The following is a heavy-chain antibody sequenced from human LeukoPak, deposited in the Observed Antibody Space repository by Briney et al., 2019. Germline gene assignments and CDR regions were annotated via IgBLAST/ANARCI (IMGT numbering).Heavy chain of an antibody. J-gene: IGHJ4*02. Sequence: SETLSLTCTVSGGSISSSSYYWDWIRQPPGKGLEWIGNFYDSGSTYYNPSLKSRVTISVDTSKNQFSLKLSSVTAADTAVYYCARQSQYYDILTGYTPTYYFDYWGQGTLVTVSS. CDR3: ARQSQYYDILTGYTPTYYFDY. V-gene: IGHV4-39*01. CDR1: GGSISSSSYY. D-gene: IGHD3-9*01. CDR2: FYDSGST.